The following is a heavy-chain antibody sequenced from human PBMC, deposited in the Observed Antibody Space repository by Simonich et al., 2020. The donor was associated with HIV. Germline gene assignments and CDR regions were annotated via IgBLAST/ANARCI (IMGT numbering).Heavy chain of an antibody. V-gene: IGHV1-2*06. Sequence: QVQLVQSGAEVKKPGASVKVSCKASGYTFTGYYMHWVRQAPGQGLEWMGRINPNRGGTNYAQKFPGRVTMTRDTSISTAYMELSRLRSDDTAVYYCARGGLIAAAGTYARIDYWGQGTLVTVSS. CDR2: INPNRGGT. J-gene: IGHJ4*02. CDR1: GYTFTGYY. CDR3: ARGGLIAAAGTYARIDY. D-gene: IGHD6-13*01.